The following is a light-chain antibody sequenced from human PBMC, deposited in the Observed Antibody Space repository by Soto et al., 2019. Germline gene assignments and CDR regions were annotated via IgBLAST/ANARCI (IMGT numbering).Light chain of an antibody. J-gene: IGKJ1*01. CDR2: GAS. CDR3: QQYGGAPRT. CDR1: QAISGHY. Sequence: EIVLTQSPGTLSLSSGERATLSCRASQAISGHYLAWYQQKPGQAPRLLIYGASIRATGIPDRFSGSGSGTDFTLTITRLEPEDFAVYYCQQYGGAPRTFGQGTKVEI. V-gene: IGKV3-20*01.